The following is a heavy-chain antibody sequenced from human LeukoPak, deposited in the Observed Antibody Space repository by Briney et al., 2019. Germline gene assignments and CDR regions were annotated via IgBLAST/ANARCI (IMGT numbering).Heavy chain of an antibody. CDR2: ISGSGSTT. CDR3: ARGIDEWLYLNY. CDR1: GFTFSSYA. J-gene: IGHJ4*02. D-gene: IGHD3-3*01. Sequence: GGSLRLSCAASGFTFSSYATSWVRQAPGKGLEWVSTISGSGSTTYYADSVKGRFTISRDNSKNTLYLQVNSLRAEDTAIYYCARGIDEWLYLNYWGQGALVTVSS. V-gene: IGHV3-23*01.